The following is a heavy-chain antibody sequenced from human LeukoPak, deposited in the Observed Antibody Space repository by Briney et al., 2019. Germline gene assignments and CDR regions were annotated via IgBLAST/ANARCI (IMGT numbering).Heavy chain of an antibody. Sequence: QPGRSLRLSCAASGFTFSSYAMHWVRQTPGKGLEWVSGISWNSDSINYADSVKGRFTISRDNAKNSLYLQMNSLRAEDTALYYCATGYCSSTSCFYFDYWGQGALVTVSS. V-gene: IGHV3-9*01. CDR1: GFTFSSYA. D-gene: IGHD2-2*01. J-gene: IGHJ4*02. CDR3: ATGYCSSTSCFYFDY. CDR2: ISWNSDSI.